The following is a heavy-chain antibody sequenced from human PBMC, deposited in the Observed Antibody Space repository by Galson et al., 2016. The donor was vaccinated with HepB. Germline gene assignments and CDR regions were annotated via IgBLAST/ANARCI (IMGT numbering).Heavy chain of an antibody. CDR2: ISFDGEKK. CDR1: GLTLRHFA. J-gene: IGHJ4*02. D-gene: IGHD3-3*01. CDR3: ARVPTGFRYDTTDFPASPLDVY. Sequence: SLRLSCAASGLTLRHFAMHWVRQAPGKGLEWLAVISFDGEKKVYADSVRGRFTISRDNSDNTLHLQMNNLRPDDTGLYYCARVPTGFRYDTTDFPASPLDVYLGQGTLVSVSS. V-gene: IGHV3-30*04.